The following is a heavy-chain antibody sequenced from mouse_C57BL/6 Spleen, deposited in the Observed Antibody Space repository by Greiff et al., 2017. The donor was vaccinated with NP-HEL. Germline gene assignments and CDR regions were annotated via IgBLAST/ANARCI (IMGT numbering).Heavy chain of an antibody. D-gene: IGHD2-4*01. Sequence: QVQLKESGAELARPGASVKLSCKASGYTFTSYGISWVKQRTGQGLEWIGEIYPRSGNTYYNEKFKGKATLTADKSSSTAYMELRSLTSEDSAVYFCAREGGLRQGHYAMDYWGQGTSVTVSS. V-gene: IGHV1-81*01. CDR2: IYPRSGNT. CDR3: AREGGLRQGHYAMDY. J-gene: IGHJ4*01. CDR1: GYTFTSYG.